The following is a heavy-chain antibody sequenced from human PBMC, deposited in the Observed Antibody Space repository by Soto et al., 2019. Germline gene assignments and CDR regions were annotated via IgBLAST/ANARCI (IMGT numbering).Heavy chain of an antibody. CDR2: IYWDDDK. CDR1: GFSLSTSRVG. Sequence: QITLKESGPPLVKPTQTLTLTCTFSGFSLSTSRVGVGWIRQPPGKALEWLALIYWDDDKRYSPSLKNRLTITKDTSKNQVVLTMTNAAPVDTATYYCVHTSGSGNSACFDYWGQGTLVTVSS. D-gene: IGHD3-10*01. J-gene: IGHJ4*02. V-gene: IGHV2-5*02. CDR3: VHTSGSGNSACFDY.